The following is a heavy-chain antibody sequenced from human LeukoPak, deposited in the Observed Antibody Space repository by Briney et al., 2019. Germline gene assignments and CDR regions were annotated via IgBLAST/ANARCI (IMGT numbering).Heavy chain of an antibody. Sequence: SVKVSCTASGFTFTSSAVQWVRQARGQRLERIGWIVVGSGNTNYAQKFQERVTITRDMSTSTAYMELSSLRSEDTAVYYCAAITRPPTSGYCSGGSCDAFDIWGQGTMVTVSS. V-gene: IGHV1-58*01. CDR2: IVVGSGNT. CDR1: GFTFTSSA. CDR3: AAITRPPTSGYCSGGSCDAFDI. D-gene: IGHD2-15*01. J-gene: IGHJ3*02.